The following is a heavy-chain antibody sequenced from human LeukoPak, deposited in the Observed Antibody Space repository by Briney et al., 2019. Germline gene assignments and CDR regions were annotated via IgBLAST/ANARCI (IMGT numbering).Heavy chain of an antibody. CDR3: ARDKSPRYIYGLAY. J-gene: IGHJ4*02. CDR2: INTYNGDT. CDR1: GNTFTRYG. V-gene: IGHV1-18*01. Sequence: GASVKVSCKAPGNTFTRYGFSWVRQAPGQGLEWMGWINTYNGDTKYEQKLQGRVTMTTDTSTNTAYMELRSLRSDDTAVYYCARDKSPRYIYGLAYWGQGTLVTVSS. D-gene: IGHD5-18*01.